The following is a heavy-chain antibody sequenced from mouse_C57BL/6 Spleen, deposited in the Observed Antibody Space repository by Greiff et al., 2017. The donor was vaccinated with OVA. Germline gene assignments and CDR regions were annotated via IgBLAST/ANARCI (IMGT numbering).Heavy chain of an antibody. Sequence: QVQLQQSGAELVRPGASVKLSCKASGYTFTDYYINWVKQRPGQGLEWIARIYPGSGNTYYNEKFKGKATLTAEKSSSTAYMQLSSLTSEDSAVYFCARDYSNYVFDYWGQGTTLTVSS. CDR1: GYTFTDYY. D-gene: IGHD2-5*01. J-gene: IGHJ2*01. CDR2: IYPGSGNT. CDR3: ARDYSNYVFDY. V-gene: IGHV1-76*01.